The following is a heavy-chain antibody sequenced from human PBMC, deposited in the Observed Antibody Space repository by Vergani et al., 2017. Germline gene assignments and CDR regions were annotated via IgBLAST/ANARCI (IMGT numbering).Heavy chain of an antibody. V-gene: IGHV1-69*13. CDR1: GGTFSRYD. D-gene: IGHD4-11*01. Sequence: QVQLVQSGAEVKKPGSSVKVSCKASGGTFSRYDISWVRQSPGQGLEWMGGVIPSFGTANYAQEFQGRVTSTADESTSTAYMELSSLRSEDTAVYYCARVEYDYSKTGCFDPWGQGTLVTVSS. J-gene: IGHJ5*02. CDR2: VIPSFGTA. CDR3: ARVEYDYSKTGCFDP.